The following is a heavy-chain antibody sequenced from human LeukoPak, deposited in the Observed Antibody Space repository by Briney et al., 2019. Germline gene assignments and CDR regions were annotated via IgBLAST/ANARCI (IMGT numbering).Heavy chain of an antibody. CDR2: IFTSGST. V-gene: IGHV4-4*07. CDR3: ARVFDKDV. D-gene: IGHD2-21*01. CDR1: GGSISSYY. J-gene: IGHJ6*03. Sequence: SATLSLTCTVSGGSISSYYWSWIRQPAGKGLEWIGRIFTSGSTHYNPSLTSRVTMSVDTSKNQFSLRLSSVTAADTAVYYGARVFDKDVWGKGTTVTVSS.